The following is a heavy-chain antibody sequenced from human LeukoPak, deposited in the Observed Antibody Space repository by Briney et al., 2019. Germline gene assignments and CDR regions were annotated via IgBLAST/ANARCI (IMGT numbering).Heavy chain of an antibody. V-gene: IGHV1-2*02. CDR3: ARVWQQLAESQH. D-gene: IGHD6-13*01. J-gene: IGHJ1*01. CDR1: GYTFTDYH. Sequence: ASVKVSCKASGYTFTDYHMHWERQAPGQGFEWMGWINPNSGDTKYAQRFQGRVTMTRDTSISTVHMELSRLISDDTAVYYCARVWQQLAESQHWGQGTLVTVSS. CDR2: INPNSGDT.